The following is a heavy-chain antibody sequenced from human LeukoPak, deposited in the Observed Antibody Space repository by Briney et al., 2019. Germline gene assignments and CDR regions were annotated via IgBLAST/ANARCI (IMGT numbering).Heavy chain of an antibody. V-gene: IGHV4-59*12. D-gene: IGHD6-13*01. Sequence: PSETLSLTCTVSGGSISSYYWSWIRQPPGKGLEWIGYIYYSGSTNYNPSLNNRVTISVDTSKNQFSLKLSSVTDADTAVYYCAREYSSSWYRWFDPWGQGTLVTVSS. CDR3: AREYSSSWYRWFDP. J-gene: IGHJ5*02. CDR2: IYYSGST. CDR1: GGSISSYY.